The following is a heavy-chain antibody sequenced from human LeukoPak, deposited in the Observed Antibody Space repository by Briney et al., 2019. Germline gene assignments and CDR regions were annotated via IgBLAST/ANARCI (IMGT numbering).Heavy chain of an antibody. Sequence: ASVKVSCKASGGTFSSYAISWVRQDPGQGLEWMGGIIPIFGTANYAQKFQGRVTITADESTSTAYMELSSLRSEDTAVYYCARVPRAEWSLYYYYYGMDVWGQGTTVTVSS. V-gene: IGHV1-69*01. J-gene: IGHJ6*02. D-gene: IGHD3-3*01. CDR2: IIPIFGTA. CDR1: GGTFSSYA. CDR3: ARVPRAEWSLYYYYYGMDV.